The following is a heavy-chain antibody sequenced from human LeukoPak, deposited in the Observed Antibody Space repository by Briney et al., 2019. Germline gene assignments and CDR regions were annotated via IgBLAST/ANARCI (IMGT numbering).Heavy chain of an antibody. CDR3: AKNYGNKRGFDY. Sequence: PGGSLRLFCAASGFTFSDLYMSRVRQAPGKGLEWLSYISGGGSTIYYADSVKGRFTISRDNAKSSLYLQMNSLRAEDTAVYYCAKNYGNKRGFDYWGQGTLVTVSS. V-gene: IGHV3-11*01. J-gene: IGHJ4*02. D-gene: IGHD4-17*01. CDR1: GFTFSDLY. CDR2: ISGGGSTI.